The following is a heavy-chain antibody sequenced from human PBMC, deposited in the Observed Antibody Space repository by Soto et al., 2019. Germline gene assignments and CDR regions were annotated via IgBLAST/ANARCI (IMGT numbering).Heavy chain of an antibody. Sequence: EEQLVESGGGLVQPGGSLRLSCAASGFTFRTNDMHWVRQAPGKGLEWVAGIGTAADTYYPDSVKGRFTISIDNAKSSLYLQMKSLRAGDTAVYYCARGWLRRGYLDHWGQGTLVTVSS. J-gene: IGHJ4*02. CDR2: IGTAADT. CDR1: GFTFRTND. D-gene: IGHD5-12*01. CDR3: ARGWLRRGYLDH. V-gene: IGHV3-13*04.